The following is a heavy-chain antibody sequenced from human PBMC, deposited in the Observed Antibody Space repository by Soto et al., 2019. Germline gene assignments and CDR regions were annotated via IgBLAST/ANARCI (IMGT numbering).Heavy chain of an antibody. V-gene: IGHV3-23*01. Sequence: GWSLRLSCAASGLSFGSYALSWVRQAPGKGLEWVSTISGSDGKTFYADSVKGRFSISRDTSQSTLYLQMNSLRADDTAMYHCARGRYLHYWGQGTRVTVSA. CDR1: GLSFGSYA. D-gene: IGHD3-16*01. J-gene: IGHJ1*01. CDR3: ARGRYLHY. CDR2: ISGSDGKT.